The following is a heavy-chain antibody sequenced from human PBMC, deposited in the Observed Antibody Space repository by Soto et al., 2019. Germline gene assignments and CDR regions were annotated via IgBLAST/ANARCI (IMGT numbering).Heavy chain of an antibody. CDR1: GFTFNIYY. CDR2: TSGSGGST. D-gene: IGHD3-3*01. CDR3: AKDWTSI. Sequence: EVQLLESGGGFVQPGGYLRISCAASGFTFNIYYMTWLRQAPGKGLEWVSTTSGSGGSTYYTESVKGRFTISRDNSKNTLFLQMSSLRAEDTAAYYCAKDWTSIWGQGTMVTVSS. V-gene: IGHV3-23*01. J-gene: IGHJ3*02.